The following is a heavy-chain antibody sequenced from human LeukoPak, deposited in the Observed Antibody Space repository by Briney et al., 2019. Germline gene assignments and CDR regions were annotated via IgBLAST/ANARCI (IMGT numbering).Heavy chain of an antibody. V-gene: IGHV4-34*01. CDR1: GGSFSGYY. D-gene: IGHD3-10*01. CDR2: INHSGST. J-gene: IGHJ5*02. CDR3: ARDKMVRGVISFQKANNWFDP. Sequence: SETLSLTCAVYGGSFSGYYWSWIRQPPGKGLEWIGEINHSGSTNYNPSLKSRVTISVDTSKNQFSLKLSSVTAAGTAVYYCARDKMVRGVISFQKANNWFDPWGQGTLVTVSS.